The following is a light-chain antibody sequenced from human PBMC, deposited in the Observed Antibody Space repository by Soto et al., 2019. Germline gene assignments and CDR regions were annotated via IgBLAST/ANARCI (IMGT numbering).Light chain of an antibody. Sequence: EVVLTQSPDTLSLSVGERASLSCRASQSISSNFLAWYQRKPGQAPRLLIYSASTRATGVPDRFSGSGSGTHFTLTITRLEPEDFAIYICQNYNLSFGPGTKVDIK. CDR1: QSISSNF. CDR3: QNYNLS. V-gene: IGKV3-20*01. J-gene: IGKJ3*01. CDR2: SAS.